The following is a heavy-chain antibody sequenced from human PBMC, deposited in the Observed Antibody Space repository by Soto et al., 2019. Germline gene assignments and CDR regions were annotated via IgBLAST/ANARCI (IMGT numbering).Heavy chain of an antibody. CDR2: ISGSGDTT. Sequence: EVQLLESGGGLVQPGGSLRLSCAASGFSFSNYAMTWVRQAPGKGLEWVSSISGSGDTTYYADSVKGRFTISRDNSKNTLYLQMNSLRVEDTAEYYCAKDYMGSLPGAFDIWGQGTMVTVSS. V-gene: IGHV3-23*01. J-gene: IGHJ3*02. D-gene: IGHD3-16*02. CDR1: GFSFSNYA. CDR3: AKDYMGSLPGAFDI.